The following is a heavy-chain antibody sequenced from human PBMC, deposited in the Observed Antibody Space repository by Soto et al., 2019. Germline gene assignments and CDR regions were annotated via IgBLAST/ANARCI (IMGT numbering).Heavy chain of an antibody. Sequence: ASVKCSCKASGYTFTSYYMHWVRQAPGQGLEWMGIINPSGGSTSYAQKFQGRVTMTRDTSTSTVYMELSSLRSEDTAVYYCAREFPTVDTAMATGAFDIWGQGTVVTVS. CDR3: AREFPTVDTAMATGAFDI. CDR2: INPSGGST. CDR1: GYTFTSYY. J-gene: IGHJ3*02. D-gene: IGHD5-18*01. V-gene: IGHV1-46*01.